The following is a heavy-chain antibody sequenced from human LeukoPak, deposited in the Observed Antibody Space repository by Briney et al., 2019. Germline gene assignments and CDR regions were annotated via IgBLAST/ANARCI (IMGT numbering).Heavy chain of an antibody. Sequence: PSETLSLTCTVSGGSISSSSYYWGWIRQPPGKGLEWIGSIYYSGSTYYNPSLKSRVTISVDTSKNQFSLKLSSVTAAGTAVYYCAGRYSSGWVDYWGQGTLVTVSS. V-gene: IGHV4-39*01. CDR3: AGRYSSGWVDY. CDR1: GGSISSSSYY. CDR2: IYYSGST. D-gene: IGHD6-19*01. J-gene: IGHJ4*02.